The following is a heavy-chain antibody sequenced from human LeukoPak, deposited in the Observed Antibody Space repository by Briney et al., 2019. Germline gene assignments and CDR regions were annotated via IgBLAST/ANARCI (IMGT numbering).Heavy chain of an antibody. CDR2: IYYSGST. Sequence: PSETLSLTCTVSGGSISSYYWSWIRQPPGKGLEWIGYIYYSGSTNYNPSLKSRVTISVDTSKNQFSLKLTSVTAADTAVYFCARGGYYGSGNDFRFDPWGQGTLVTVS. J-gene: IGHJ5*02. CDR1: GGSISSYY. CDR3: ARGGYYGSGNDFRFDP. D-gene: IGHD3-10*01. V-gene: IGHV4-59*01.